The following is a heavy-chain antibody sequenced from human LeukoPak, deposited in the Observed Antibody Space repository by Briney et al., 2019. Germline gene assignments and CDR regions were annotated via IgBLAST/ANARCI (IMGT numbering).Heavy chain of an antibody. CDR2: IYYSGST. J-gene: IGHJ4*02. V-gene: IGHV4-30-4*01. CDR1: GGSISSGDYY. CDR3: ARGDSSARLFDY. D-gene: IGHD3-22*01. Sequence: SQTLSLTCTVSGGSISSGDYYWSWIRQPPGKGLEWIGYIYYSGSTYYNPSLKSRVTISVDTSKNQFSLKLSSVTAADTAEYYCARGDSSARLFDYWGQGTLVTVSS.